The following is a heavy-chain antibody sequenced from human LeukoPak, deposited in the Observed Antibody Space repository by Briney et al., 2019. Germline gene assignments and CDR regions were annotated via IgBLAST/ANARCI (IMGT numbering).Heavy chain of an antibody. Sequence: ASVTVSCKTSGYTFSNFGINWVRQAPGQGLEWMGWISGNNDNRNYGQKFQGRFTVTTDSSTSTAYMELRNLTFDDTAVYYCARDGTSTDDYWGQGTLVTVSS. J-gene: IGHJ4*02. CDR3: ARDGTSTDDY. CDR2: ISGNNDNR. D-gene: IGHD2-2*01. V-gene: IGHV1-18*01. CDR1: GYTFSNFG.